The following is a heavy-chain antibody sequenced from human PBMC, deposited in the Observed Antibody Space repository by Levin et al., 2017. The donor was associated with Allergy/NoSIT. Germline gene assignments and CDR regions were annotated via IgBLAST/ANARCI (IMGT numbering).Heavy chain of an antibody. V-gene: IGHV3-15*01. CDR3: GKIGPTASYFEY. CDR1: GYSISSGYY. J-gene: IGHJ4*02. Sequence: PSETLSLTCAVSGYSISSGYYWGWIRQPPGKGLEWLGRLKSKTSGGTTDYAAPVKGRFTISRDDSKNTLYLQMNSLNTDDTAIYYCGKIGPTASYFEYWGQGVLVIVSS. D-gene: IGHD1-1*01. CDR2: LKSKTSGGTT.